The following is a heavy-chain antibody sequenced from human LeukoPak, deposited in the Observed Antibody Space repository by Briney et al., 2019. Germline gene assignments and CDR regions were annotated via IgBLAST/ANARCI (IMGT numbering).Heavy chain of an antibody. CDR3: VRGQLWSYYHDY. J-gene: IGHJ4*02. Sequence: GGSLRLSCAASGFTFSSYGIHWVRQAPGKGLEWVAFIQYDGTNKYYADSVKGRFTISRDNAKNTVYLEMNSLRAEDTAVYYCVRGQLWSYYHDYWGQGTLVTVSS. CDR1: GFTFSSYG. V-gene: IGHV3-30*02. D-gene: IGHD3-16*01. CDR2: IQYDGTNK.